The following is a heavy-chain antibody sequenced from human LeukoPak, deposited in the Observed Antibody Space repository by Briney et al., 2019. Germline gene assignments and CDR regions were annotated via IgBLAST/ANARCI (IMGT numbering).Heavy chain of an antibody. D-gene: IGHD2-15*01. V-gene: IGHV4-4*02. CDR1: GGSISSSNW. CDR3: ARDRYCSGGSCYSHWFDP. CDR2: IYHSGST. Sequence: SGTLSLTCAVSGGSISSSNWWSWVRQPPGKGLEWIGEIYHSGSTNYNPSLKSRVTISVDKSKNQFSLKLSSVTAADTAVYYCARDRYCSGGSCYSHWFDPWGQGTLVTVSS. J-gene: IGHJ5*02.